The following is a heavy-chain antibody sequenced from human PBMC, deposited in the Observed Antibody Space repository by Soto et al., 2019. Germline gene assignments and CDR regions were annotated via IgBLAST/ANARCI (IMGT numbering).Heavy chain of an antibody. D-gene: IGHD3-3*01. V-gene: IGHV4-59*08. Sequence: SETLSLTCTVSGGSISSYYWSWIRQPPGKGLEWIGYIYDSGSTNYNPSLKSRVTISVDTSKNQFSLKLSSVTAADTAVYYCARQKRRFLEWLLSDFDYWGQGTLVTVSS. J-gene: IGHJ4*02. CDR1: GGSISSYY. CDR2: IYDSGST. CDR3: ARQKRRFLEWLLSDFDY.